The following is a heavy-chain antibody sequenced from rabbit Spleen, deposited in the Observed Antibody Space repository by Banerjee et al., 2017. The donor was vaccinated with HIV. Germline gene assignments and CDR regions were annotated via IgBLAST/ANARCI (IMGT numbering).Heavy chain of an antibody. CDR3: VRDQSYYFNL. J-gene: IGHJ4*01. CDR2: IDTSSVHT. CDR1: GFDFSSSYY. Sequence: QSLEESGGDLVKPGASLTLTCKASGFDFSSSYYMCWVRQAPEKGLELIACIDTSSVHTADATWAKGRFTISKTSSTTVTLQMTSLTAADTATYFCVRDQSYYFNLWGQGTLVTVS. D-gene: IGHD3-3*01. V-gene: IGHV1S40*01.